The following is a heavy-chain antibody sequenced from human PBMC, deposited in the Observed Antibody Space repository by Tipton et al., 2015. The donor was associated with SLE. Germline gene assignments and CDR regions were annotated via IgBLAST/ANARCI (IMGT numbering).Heavy chain of an antibody. D-gene: IGHD2-15*01. Sequence: TLSLTCAVSGFSISSGYYWGWIRQPPGKGLEWLGSVYHSGTTYYNPSLKSRVSISVDTSKNQFSLKLSSVTPADTAMYYCAGAWQGYCSGGTCYVLDYWGQGTLVTVSS. J-gene: IGHJ4*02. CDR1: GFSISSGYY. CDR2: VYHSGTT. V-gene: IGHV4-38-2*01. CDR3: AGAWQGYCSGGTCYVLDY.